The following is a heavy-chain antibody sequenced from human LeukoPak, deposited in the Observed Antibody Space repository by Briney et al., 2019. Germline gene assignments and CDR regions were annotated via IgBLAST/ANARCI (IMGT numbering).Heavy chain of an antibody. CDR3: VSEGKY. V-gene: IGHV3-53*01. Sequence: GGSLRLSCAASGLSVSSTYMTWVRQAPGKGLEWVSVIYSGGGTNYADSLKGRFIISRDNSKNTLYLQMNSLKAAHTAVYYCVSEGKYWGQGTLVTVSS. CDR1: GLSVSSTY. D-gene: IGHD4-23*01. CDR2: IYSGGGT. J-gene: IGHJ4*02.